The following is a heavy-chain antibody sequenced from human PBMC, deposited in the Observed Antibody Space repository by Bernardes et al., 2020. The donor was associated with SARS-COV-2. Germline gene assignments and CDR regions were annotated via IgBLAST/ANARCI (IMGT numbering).Heavy chain of an antibody. Sequence: GGSLRLSCAASGFSFSTYEMNWVRQAPGKGLEWISYISSSGSTIDYADSVKGRFTVSRDNAKNSLYLQMNSLRAEDTAVYYCAKLFDIRGGTGLDPWGQGTLVTVSS. V-gene: IGHV3-48*03. CDR3: AKLFDIRGGTGLDP. CDR1: GFSFSTYE. D-gene: IGHD3-9*01. J-gene: IGHJ5*02. CDR2: ISSSGSTI.